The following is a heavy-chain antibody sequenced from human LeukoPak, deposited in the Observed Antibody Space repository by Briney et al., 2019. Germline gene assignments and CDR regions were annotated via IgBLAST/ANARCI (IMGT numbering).Heavy chain of an antibody. CDR3: AKDQRFTA. Sequence: GGSLRLSCAASGFTLSSYWMTWVRQAPGKGLEWVANIKQDGSEKYYVDSVKGRFTISRDNSKNTLYLQMNSLRAEDTAVYYCAKDQRFTAGGQGTLVTVSS. CDR1: GFTLSSYW. V-gene: IGHV3-7*03. D-gene: IGHD2-21*02. CDR2: IKQDGSEK. J-gene: IGHJ4*02.